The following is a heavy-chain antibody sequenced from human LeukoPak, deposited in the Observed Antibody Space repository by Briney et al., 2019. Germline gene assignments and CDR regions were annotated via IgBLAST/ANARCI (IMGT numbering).Heavy chain of an antibody. CDR3: IRDRFGERTFEI. D-gene: IGHD3-10*01. V-gene: IGHV3-13*01. CDR2: ILVNGDT. J-gene: IGHJ3*02. CDR1: GFAFSNFD. Sequence: GGSLRLSCAASGFAFSNFDMHWVRQSTGGLLEWVAHILVNGDTQYAGSVKGRFTISRENAKSSVYLQMNSLRDGDTAVYHCIRDRFGERTFEIWGQGTMVTVSS.